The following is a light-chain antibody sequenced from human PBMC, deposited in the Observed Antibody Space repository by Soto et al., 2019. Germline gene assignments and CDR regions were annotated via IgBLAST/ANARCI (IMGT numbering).Light chain of an antibody. J-gene: IGKJ4*01. CDR3: QQSYTTPPT. Sequence: DIPMTQSPSSLSASAGDIVTISCRASQTITTYLNWYQQKPGKAPNLLIYAASSLQSGVPSRFSGSGSGTDFTLTINGLQPEDFATYYCQQSYTTPPTFGGGTKVEIK. CDR2: AAS. V-gene: IGKV1-39*01. CDR1: QTITTY.